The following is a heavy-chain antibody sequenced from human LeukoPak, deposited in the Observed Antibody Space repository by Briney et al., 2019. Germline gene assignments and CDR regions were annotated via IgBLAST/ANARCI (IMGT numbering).Heavy chain of an antibody. Sequence: SETLSLTCTVSGGSISSYYWSWTRQPPGKGLEWIGYIYYSGSTNYNPSLKSRVTISVDTSKNQFSLKLSSVTAADTAVYYCARSPNPYYDILTGYHWFDPWGQGTLVTVSS. V-gene: IGHV4-59*01. CDR3: ARSPNPYYDILTGYHWFDP. CDR2: IYYSGST. J-gene: IGHJ5*02. D-gene: IGHD3-9*01. CDR1: GGSISSYY.